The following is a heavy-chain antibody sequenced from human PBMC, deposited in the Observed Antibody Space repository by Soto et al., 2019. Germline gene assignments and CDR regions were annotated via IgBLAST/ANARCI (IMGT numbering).Heavy chain of an antibody. CDR2: IIPIFGTA. V-gene: IGHV1-69*13. Sequence: GASVKVYCKASRGTFSSDAISWVRQAPGQGLEWMGGIIPIFGTANYAQKFQGRVTISADLSTNTAYMELGSLRYEDTAVYYCASSNYYDIKESDYWGQGTLVTVSS. D-gene: IGHD3-22*01. CDR3: ASSNYYDIKESDY. CDR1: RGTFSSDA. J-gene: IGHJ4*02.